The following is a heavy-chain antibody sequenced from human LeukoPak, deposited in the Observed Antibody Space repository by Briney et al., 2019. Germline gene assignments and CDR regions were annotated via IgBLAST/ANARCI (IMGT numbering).Heavy chain of an antibody. Sequence: ASVKVSCKASGYTFTSYDINWVRQATGQGLEWMGWMNPNSGNTGYAQKFQGRVTMTRNTSISTAYMELSSLRSEDTAVYYCARLMGSGRYYYYYGMDVWGQGTTVTVSS. CDR2: MNPNSGNT. CDR3: ARLMGSGRYYYYYGMDV. CDR1: GYTFTSYD. J-gene: IGHJ6*02. D-gene: IGHD2-8*01. V-gene: IGHV1-8*01.